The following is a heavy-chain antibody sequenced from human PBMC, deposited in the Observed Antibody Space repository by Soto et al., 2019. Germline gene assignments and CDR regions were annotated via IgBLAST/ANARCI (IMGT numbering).Heavy chain of an antibody. CDR1: GFTFSSYA. CDR3: AKDATKGENDFWSGYYINDAFDI. Sequence: LSLTCAASGFTFSSYAMSWVRQAPGKGLEWVSAISGSGGSTYYADSVKGRFTISRDNSKNTLYLQMNSLRAEDTAVYYCAKDATKGENDFWSGYYINDAFDIWGQGTMVTVSS. V-gene: IGHV3-23*01. CDR2: ISGSGGST. J-gene: IGHJ3*02. D-gene: IGHD3-3*01.